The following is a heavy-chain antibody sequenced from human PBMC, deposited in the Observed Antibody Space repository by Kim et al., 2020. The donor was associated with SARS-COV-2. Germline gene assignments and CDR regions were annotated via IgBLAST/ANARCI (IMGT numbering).Heavy chain of an antibody. V-gene: IGHV3-23*01. CDR3: AKEGYDSSGYPHAFDI. Sequence: SVKGRFTISRDNSKNTLYLQMNSLRAEDTAVYYCAKEGYDSSGYPHAFDIWGQGTMVTVSS. J-gene: IGHJ3*02. D-gene: IGHD3-22*01.